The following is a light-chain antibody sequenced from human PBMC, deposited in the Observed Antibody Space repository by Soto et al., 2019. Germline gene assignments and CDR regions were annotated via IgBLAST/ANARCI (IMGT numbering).Light chain of an antibody. V-gene: IGLV2-14*01. CDR2: DVS. Sequence: SALTQPASVSGSPGQSITISCTGTSSDVGGYNYVSWYQQLPGKAPKLMIYDVSDRPSGVSNRFSGSKSGNTASLTISGLQDEDEADYYCSSYTSSSIYVLGTGTKVXV. CDR1: SSDVGGYNY. CDR3: SSYTSSSIYV. J-gene: IGLJ1*01.